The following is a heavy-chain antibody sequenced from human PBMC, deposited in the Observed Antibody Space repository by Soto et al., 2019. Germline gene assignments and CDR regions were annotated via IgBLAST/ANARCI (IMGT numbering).Heavy chain of an antibody. CDR3: ARLRGYTRGRPNYFEY. V-gene: IGHV4-31*03. CDR2: IYYNGST. D-gene: IGHD5-18*01. Sequence: QVQLQESGPGLVKPSQTLSLTCTVSGGSISIAGYYWTWIRQHPGTGLEWVGNIYYNGSTFYNPSLKIRLIISLDMSKNQFSLKLGSVTAADTAVYYCARLRGYTRGRPNYFEYWGQGTRVAVSS. J-gene: IGHJ4*02. CDR1: GGSISIAGYY.